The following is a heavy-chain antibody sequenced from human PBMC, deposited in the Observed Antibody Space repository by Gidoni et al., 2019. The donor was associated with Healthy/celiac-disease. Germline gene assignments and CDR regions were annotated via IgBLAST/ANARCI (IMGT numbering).Heavy chain of an antibody. J-gene: IGHJ3*02. D-gene: IGHD3-22*01. V-gene: IGHV3-48*03. CDR1: GFTFSSYE. CDR3: ARDPKLYYYDSSGYHDAFDI. Sequence: EVQLVESGGGLVQHGGSLRLSCAASGFTFSSYEMNGFRKATGKGLEWVSYIRSSGSTIYYADAVKGRFTISRDNAKNSLYLQMNSLRAEDTAVYYCARDPKLYYYDSSGYHDAFDIWGQGTIVTVSS. CDR2: IRSSGSTI.